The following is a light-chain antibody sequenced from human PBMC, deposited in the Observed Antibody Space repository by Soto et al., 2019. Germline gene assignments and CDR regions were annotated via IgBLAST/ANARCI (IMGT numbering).Light chain of an antibody. CDR2: GAS. J-gene: IGKJ4*01. CDR3: QPYGSSPLT. CDR1: QSVSSSY. Sequence: EIVLTQSPGTLSLSPGERATLSCRASQSVSSSYLAWYQQKPGQAPRRLIYGASSRATGIPDRFSGSGSGTDFTLTISRLAPEDFAVYYCQPYGSSPLTFGGGTKVEIK. V-gene: IGKV3-20*01.